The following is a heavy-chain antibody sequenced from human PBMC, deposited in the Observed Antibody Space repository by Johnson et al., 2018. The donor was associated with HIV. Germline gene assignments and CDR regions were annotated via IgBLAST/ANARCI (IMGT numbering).Heavy chain of an antibody. CDR3: ARTDSAPAHDAFDI. Sequence: VQLVESGGGLVQPGRSLRLSCAASGFTFDDYAMHWVRQAPGKGLEWVAFIRFDGSNKYYADSVKGRFTISRDNSKNTLYLQMNSLRAEDTAVYYCARTDSAPAHDAFDIWGQGTMVTVSS. V-gene: IGHV3-33*08. CDR1: GFTFDDYA. CDR2: IRFDGSNK. J-gene: IGHJ3*02. D-gene: IGHD4-11*01.